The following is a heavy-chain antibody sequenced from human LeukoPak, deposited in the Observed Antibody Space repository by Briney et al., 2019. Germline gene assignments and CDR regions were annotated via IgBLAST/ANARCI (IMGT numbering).Heavy chain of an antibody. D-gene: IGHD5-12*01. V-gene: IGHV6-1*01. CDR2: TYYRSKWYN. J-gene: IGHJ4*02. Sequence: SQTLSLTCAISGDSVPSNSAAWNWIRQSPSRGLEWLGRTYYRSKWYNDYAVSVKSRITINPDTSKNQFSLQLNSVTPEDTAVYYCAREGDGPGYSGYVHDYWGQGTLVTVSS. CDR1: GDSVPSNSAA. CDR3: AREGDGPGYSGYVHDY.